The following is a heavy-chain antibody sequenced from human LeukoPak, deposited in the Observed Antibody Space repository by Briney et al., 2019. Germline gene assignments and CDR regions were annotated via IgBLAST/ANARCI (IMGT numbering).Heavy chain of an antibody. Sequence: PGGSLRLSCAASGFIFSSYGMHWVRQAPGKGLEWVAFIWYDGSSEYYADSVKGRFTISRDNSKNTLYLQMNSLRAEDTAVYYCAVAYYYGSGDAFDIWGQGTKVTVSS. CDR1: GFIFSSYG. CDR2: IWYDGSSE. V-gene: IGHV3-30*02. J-gene: IGHJ3*02. D-gene: IGHD3-10*01. CDR3: AVAYYYGSGDAFDI.